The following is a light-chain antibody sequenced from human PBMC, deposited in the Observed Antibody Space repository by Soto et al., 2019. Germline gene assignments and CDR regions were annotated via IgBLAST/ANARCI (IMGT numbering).Light chain of an antibody. V-gene: IGKV1-39*01. CDR3: QQSYSTPQT. Sequence: DVQMTQSPSTLSASLGDSVTIXXRASQSISSYLNWYQQKPGKAPKFXIYAASSLQSGVPSRFSGSGSGTDFTLTISSLQPEDFATYYCQQSYSTPQTFGQGTKVDI. CDR1: QSISSY. J-gene: IGKJ1*01. CDR2: AAS.